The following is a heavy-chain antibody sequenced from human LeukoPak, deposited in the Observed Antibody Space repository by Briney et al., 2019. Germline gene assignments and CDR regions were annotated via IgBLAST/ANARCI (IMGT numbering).Heavy chain of an antibody. D-gene: IGHD1-26*01. V-gene: IGHV3-48*03. J-gene: IGHJ4*02. CDR3: ARSGIVGATFHY. CDR2: ISSSDSTI. Sequence: GGSLRLSCVASEFTFSSYEMNWVRQAPGQGLEWVSYISSSDSTIYYADSVKGRFTISRDNAKNSLYLQMNSLRAEDTAVYYCARSGIVGATFHYWGQGTLVTVSP. CDR1: EFTFSSYE.